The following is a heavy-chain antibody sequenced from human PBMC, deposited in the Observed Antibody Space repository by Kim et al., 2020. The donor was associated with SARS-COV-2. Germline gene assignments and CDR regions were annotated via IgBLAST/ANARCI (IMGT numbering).Heavy chain of an antibody. CDR1: GFSFSNYA. Sequence: GGSLRLSCAASGFSFSNYALYWVRQAPGKGLEWVAVISYDGSNKYYADSVKGRFTISRDNSRNTLYLQMNSLTGDDTALYHCARDTRVVIIGATKRIHSYAMDVWGQGTTVTVSS. V-gene: IGHV3-30-3*01. J-gene: IGHJ6*02. D-gene: IGHD2-2*01. CDR2: ISYDGSNK. CDR3: ARDTRVVIIGATKRIHSYAMDV.